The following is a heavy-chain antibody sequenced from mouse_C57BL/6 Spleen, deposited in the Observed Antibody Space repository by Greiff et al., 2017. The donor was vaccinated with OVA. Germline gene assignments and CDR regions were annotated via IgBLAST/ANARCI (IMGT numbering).Heavy chain of an antibody. CDR1: GFTFSDYG. Sequence: EVQGVESGGGLVKPGGSLKLSCAASGFTFSDYGMHWVRQAPEKGLEWVAYISSGSSTIYYADTVKGRFTISRANAKNTLFLPMTSLRSEDTAMYYFARKVNYGYFAVWGTGTTVTVSS. CDR2: ISSGSSTI. CDR3: ARKVNYGYFAV. D-gene: IGHD2-2*01. V-gene: IGHV5-17*01. J-gene: IGHJ1*03.